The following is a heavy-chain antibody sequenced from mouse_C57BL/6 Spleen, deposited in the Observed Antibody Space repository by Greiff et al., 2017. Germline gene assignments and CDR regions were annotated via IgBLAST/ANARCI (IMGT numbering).Heavy chain of an antibody. CDR1: GFSLTSYG. CDR2: IWRGGST. CDR3: AKVHYGSSYPYWYFDV. D-gene: IGHD1-1*01. V-gene: IGHV2-5*01. Sequence: VKLQESGPGLVQPSQSLSITCTVSGFSLTSYGVHWVRQSPGKGLEWLGVIWRGGSTDYNAAFMSRLGITKDNSKSQVFFKMNSLQADDTAIYYCAKVHYGSSYPYWYFDVWGTGTTVTVSS. J-gene: IGHJ1*03.